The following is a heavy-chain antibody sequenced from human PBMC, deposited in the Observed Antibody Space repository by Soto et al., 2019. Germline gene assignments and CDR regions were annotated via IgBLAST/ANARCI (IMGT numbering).Heavy chain of an antibody. CDR2: IYYSGST. J-gene: IGHJ4*02. CDR1: GGSISSGGYY. Sequence: PSETLSLTCTVSGGSISSGGYYWSWIRQHPGKGLEWIGYIYYSGSTYYNPSLKSRVTISVDTSKNQFSLKLSSVTAADTAVYYCASTYCGGDCYSRTGGGTFDYWGQGTLVTVSS. D-gene: IGHD2-21*02. CDR3: ASTYCGGDCYSRTGGGTFDY. V-gene: IGHV4-31*03.